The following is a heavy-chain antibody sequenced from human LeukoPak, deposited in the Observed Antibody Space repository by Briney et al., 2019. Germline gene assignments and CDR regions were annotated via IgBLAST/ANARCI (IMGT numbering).Heavy chain of an antibody. D-gene: IGHD3-10*01. Sequence: GGSLRLSCAASGFTFSSYSMNWVRQAPGKGLEWVSSIGSSSSHIYYADSVKGRFTISRDNAKNSLYLQMNSLRAEDTAVYYCARDVNYYDSGSHIGIRWGKGTTVTVSS. V-gene: IGHV3-21*01. CDR2: IGSSSSHI. CDR1: GFTFSSYS. J-gene: IGHJ6*04. CDR3: ARDVNYYDSGSHIGIR.